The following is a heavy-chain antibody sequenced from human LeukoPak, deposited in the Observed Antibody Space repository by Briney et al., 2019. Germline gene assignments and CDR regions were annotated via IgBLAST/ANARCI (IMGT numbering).Heavy chain of an antibody. CDR2: ISSSSSFI. J-gene: IGHJ4*02. D-gene: IGHD2-15*01. CDR3: ARDPPLGSCSALSCPHLDY. Sequence: NSGGSLRLSCAASGFTFSRYSMNSVRQAPGKGLEWVSSISSSSSFIYYAHSVKGRFTISRDNAKNSLYLQTNSLRAEDTSVYYCARDPPLGSCSALSCPHLDYWGQGTLVTVSS. V-gene: IGHV3-21*01. CDR1: GFTFSRYS.